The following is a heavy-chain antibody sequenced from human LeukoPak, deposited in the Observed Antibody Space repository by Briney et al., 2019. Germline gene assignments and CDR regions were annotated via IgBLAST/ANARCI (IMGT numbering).Heavy chain of an antibody. CDR3: ARDGSGGPAAGDAFDI. D-gene: IGHD6-13*01. J-gene: IGHJ3*02. Sequence: GGSLRLSCAASGFTVSSNYMSWVRQAPGKGLEWVSVIYSGGSTYYADSVKGRFTISRHNSKNTLYLQMNSLRAEDMAVYYCARDGSGGPAAGDAFDIWGQGTVVTVSS. CDR1: GFTVSSNY. CDR2: IYSGGST. V-gene: IGHV3-53*04.